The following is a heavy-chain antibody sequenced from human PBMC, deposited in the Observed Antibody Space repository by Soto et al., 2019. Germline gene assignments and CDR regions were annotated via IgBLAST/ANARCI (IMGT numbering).Heavy chain of an antibody. CDR2: VNSGYTT. CDR3: AKGGYGSASYYDS. D-gene: IGHD3-10*01. Sequence: GGSLRLSCAASGFTFNKYAMSWVRQAPGKGLEWVSLVNSGYTTYYADSVKGRFTISRDNSKNTVYLQMNSLRAEDTAIYYCAKGGYGSASYYDSWGQGTLVTVSS. V-gene: IGHV3-23*01. CDR1: GFTFNKYA. J-gene: IGHJ5*01.